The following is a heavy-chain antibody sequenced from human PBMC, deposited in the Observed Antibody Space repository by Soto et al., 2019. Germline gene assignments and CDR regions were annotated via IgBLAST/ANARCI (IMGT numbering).Heavy chain of an antibody. D-gene: IGHD2-15*01. Sequence: EVELLESGGGLVQPGGSLRLSCAASGFTFSSYAMSWVRQAPGKGLEWVSTISGGGATTYYADSVKGRFTISRDNSKNTLFLQMDSLRAEDSAVYYCAQDYCSAGSCGHNYWGQGTLVTVSS. J-gene: IGHJ4*02. V-gene: IGHV3-23*01. CDR1: GFTFSSYA. CDR3: AQDYCSAGSCGHNY. CDR2: ISGGGATT.